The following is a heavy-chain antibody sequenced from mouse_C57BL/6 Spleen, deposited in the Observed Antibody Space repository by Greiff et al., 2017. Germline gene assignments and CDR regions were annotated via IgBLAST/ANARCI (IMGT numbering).Heavy chain of an antibody. CDR1: GFTFSSYT. D-gene: IGHD1-1*01. CDR3: ARHADYYGSSYDWYFDV. V-gene: IGHV5-9*01. CDR2: ISGGGGNT. J-gene: IGHJ1*03. Sequence: EVKLMESGGGLVKPGGSLKLSCAASGFTFSSYTMSWVRQTPEKRLEWVATISGGGGNTYYPDSVKGRFTISSDNAKNTLYLQMSSLRSEDTALYYCARHADYYGSSYDWYFDVWGTGTTVTVSS.